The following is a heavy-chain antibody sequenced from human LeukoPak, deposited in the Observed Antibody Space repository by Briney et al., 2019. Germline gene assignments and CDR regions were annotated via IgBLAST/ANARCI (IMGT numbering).Heavy chain of an antibody. CDR1: GFTFSSYG. V-gene: IGHV3-30*18. CDR3: AKDRSYRQWLVPFDY. J-gene: IGHJ4*02. Sequence: GGSLRLSCAASGFTFSSYGMHWVRQAPGEGLEWVAVISYDGSNKYYADSVKGRFTISRDNSKNTLYLQMNSLRAEDTAVYYCAKDRSYRQWLVPFDYWGQGTLVTVSS. CDR2: ISYDGSNK. D-gene: IGHD6-19*01.